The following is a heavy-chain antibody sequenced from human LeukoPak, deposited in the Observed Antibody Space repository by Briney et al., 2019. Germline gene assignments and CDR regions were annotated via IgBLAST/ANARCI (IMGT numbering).Heavy chain of an antibody. CDR3: ARGRVSSSTWYSTYYYFFYMDF. D-gene: IGHD4-11*01. V-gene: IGHV4-59*01. CDR2: VDHTGST. CDR1: DDSITMYY. J-gene: IGHJ6*03. Sequence: SETLSLTCTVSDDSITMYYWTWIRQPPGKGLEWIGYVDHTGSTKFNPSLNGRVSISRDTSNDFFSLRLRSVTAADTAVYFCARGRVSSSTWYSTYYYFFYMDFWGKGTTVTVSS.